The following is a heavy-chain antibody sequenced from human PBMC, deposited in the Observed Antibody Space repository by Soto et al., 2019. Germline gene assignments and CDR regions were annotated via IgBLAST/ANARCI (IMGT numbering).Heavy chain of an antibody. CDR2: ISWNSGSI. V-gene: IGHV3-9*01. D-gene: IGHD2-21*02. CDR3: AKGGLLFHDAFDI. CDR1: GFTFDDYA. J-gene: IGHJ3*02. Sequence: PGGSLRLSGSASGFTFDDYAMHWVRQAPGKGLEWVSGISWNSGSIGYADSVKGRFTISRDNAKNSLYLQMNSLRAEDTALYYCAKGGLLFHDAFDIWGQGTMVTVSS.